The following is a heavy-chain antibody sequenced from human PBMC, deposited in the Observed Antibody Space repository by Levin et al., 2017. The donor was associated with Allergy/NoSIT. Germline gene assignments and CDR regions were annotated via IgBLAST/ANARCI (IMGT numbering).Heavy chain of an antibody. CDR1: GFTFSSYA. CDR3: ARAEQLVRPDYYYYGMDV. Sequence: GESLKISCAASGFTFSSYAMHWVRQAPGKGLEWVAVISYDGSNKYYADSVKGRFTISRDNSKNTLYLQMNSLRAEDTAVYYCARAEQLVRPDYYYYGMDVWGQGTTVTVSS. J-gene: IGHJ6*02. CDR2: ISYDGSNK. V-gene: IGHV3-30*04. D-gene: IGHD6-6*01.